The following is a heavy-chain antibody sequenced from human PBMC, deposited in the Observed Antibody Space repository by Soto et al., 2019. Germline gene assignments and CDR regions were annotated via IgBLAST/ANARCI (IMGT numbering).Heavy chain of an antibody. D-gene: IGHD2-2*01. V-gene: IGHV1-8*01. Sequence: GASVKVSCKASGYTFTSYDMKWARQATGQGLEWMGWMNPNSGNTGYAQKFQGRVTMTRNTSISTAYMELSSLRSEDTAVYCCARGQAAANYDYWGQGTLVTVSS. CDR3: ARGQAAANYDY. J-gene: IGHJ4*02. CDR2: MNPNSGNT. CDR1: GYTFTSYD.